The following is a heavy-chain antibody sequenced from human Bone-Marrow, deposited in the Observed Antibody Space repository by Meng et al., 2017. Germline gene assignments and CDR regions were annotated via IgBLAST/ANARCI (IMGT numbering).Heavy chain of an antibody. Sequence: QVQGQQGGPGLLRPPEPLSLTGAVYGGSFSGYYWSWIRQPPGKGMEGIGEINHSGSTNYNPSLKSRVTISVDTSKNQFSLKLSSVTAADTAVYYCARSRGLYYGSGSYYSNWFDPWGQGTLVTVSS. V-gene: IGHV4-34*01. J-gene: IGHJ5*02. D-gene: IGHD3-10*01. CDR2: INHSGST. CDR3: ARSRGLYYGSGSYYSNWFDP. CDR1: GGSFSGYY.